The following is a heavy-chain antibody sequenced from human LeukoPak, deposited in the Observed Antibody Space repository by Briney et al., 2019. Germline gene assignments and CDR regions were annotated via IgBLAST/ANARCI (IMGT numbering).Heavy chain of an antibody. CDR1: ADSLSSGGHY. Sequence: SETLSLTCTVSADSLSSGGHYWAWIRQFPGKGLESIGFIHDSGRSRHNPSLKDRVAISVDTSRKQFALKLSSVTAADTAMYYCARGGNRFGGFYFDYWGKGIQVIVSS. V-gene: IGHV4-31*03. J-gene: IGHJ4*02. CDR3: ARGGNRFGGFYFDY. D-gene: IGHD3-10*01. CDR2: IHDSGRS.